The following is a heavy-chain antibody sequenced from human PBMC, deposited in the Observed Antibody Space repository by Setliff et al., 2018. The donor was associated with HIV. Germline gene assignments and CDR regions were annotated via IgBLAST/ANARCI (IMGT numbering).Heavy chain of an antibody. CDR1: GYTFTSYD. D-gene: IGHD3-10*01. J-gene: IGHJ1*01. V-gene: IGHV1-8*01. Sequence: ASVKVSCKASGYTFTSYDINWVRQATGQGLEWMGWMNPNSGNTGYAQKFQGRVTITADTSTDTAYMELSSLRSEDTAVYYCATANTNYYGSGSYPSEYFQHWGQGTLVTVSS. CDR2: MNPNSGNT. CDR3: ATANTNYYGSGSYPSEYFQH.